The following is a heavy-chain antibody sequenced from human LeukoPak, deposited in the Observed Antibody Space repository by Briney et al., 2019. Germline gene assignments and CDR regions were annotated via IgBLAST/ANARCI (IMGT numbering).Heavy chain of an antibody. CDR1: GGSISSYY. CDR3: ARDVGAVARNYYYYYGMDV. Sequence: SETLSLTCTVSGGSISSYYWSWIRQPPGKGLEWIGYIYYSGSTNYNPSLKSRVTISVDTSKNQFSLKLSSVTAADTAVYYCARDVGAVARNYYYYYGMDVWGQGTTVTVSS. J-gene: IGHJ6*02. D-gene: IGHD6-19*01. V-gene: IGHV4-59*01. CDR2: IYYSGST.